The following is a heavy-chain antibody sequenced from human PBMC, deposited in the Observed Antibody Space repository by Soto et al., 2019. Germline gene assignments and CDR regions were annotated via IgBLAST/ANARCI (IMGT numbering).Heavy chain of an antibody. CDR2: TYQRSKWYN. CDR3: AREAVAVPRYSSTYYFDS. Sequence: PSQTLSLTCAISGDSVSNNNAAWNWIRQSPSRGLEWLGRTYQRSKWYNDYAVSVKGRVTINADTSKNQFSLHLNSVTPEDTAVYYCAREAVAVPRYSSTYYFDSWGQGTLVTVS. V-gene: IGHV6-1*01. D-gene: IGHD6-19*01. J-gene: IGHJ4*02. CDR1: GDSVSNNNAA.